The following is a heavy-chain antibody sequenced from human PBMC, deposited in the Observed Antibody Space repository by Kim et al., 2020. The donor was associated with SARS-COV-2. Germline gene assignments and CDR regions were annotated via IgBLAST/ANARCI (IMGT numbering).Heavy chain of an antibody. Sequence: GGSLRLFCAASGFTFSSYAMSWVRQAPGKGLEWVSTISGSGSSTYYADSVKGRFTISRDNSKNTLYLQMNSLRAEDTAVYYCAKAASSGYYVWGQGTLVTVSS. CDR2: ISGSGSST. J-gene: IGHJ4*02. V-gene: IGHV3-23*01. CDR3: AKAASSGYYV. CDR1: GFTFSSYA. D-gene: IGHD3-22*01.